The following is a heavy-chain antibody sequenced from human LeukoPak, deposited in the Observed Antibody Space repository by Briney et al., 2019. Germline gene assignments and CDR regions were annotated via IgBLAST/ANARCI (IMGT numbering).Heavy chain of an antibody. D-gene: IGHD3-22*01. J-gene: IGHJ4*02. CDR1: GFTFSSSS. CDR2: IRSKPYGGTG. Sequence: GGSLRLSCTASGFTFSSSSMNWVRQAPGTGLEWVGLIRSKPYGGTGQYAASVKGRFIISRDDSKGIAYLQMSSLKTEDTAVYYCSRAYDTSGYYDHFDYWGQGTLVTVSS. CDR3: SRAYDTSGYYDHFDY. V-gene: IGHV3-49*04.